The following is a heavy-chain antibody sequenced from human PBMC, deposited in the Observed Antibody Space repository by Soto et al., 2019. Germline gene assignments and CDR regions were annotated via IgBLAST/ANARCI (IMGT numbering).Heavy chain of an antibody. D-gene: IGHD4-17*01. Sequence: GGSLRLSCAASGFTFSSYAMHWVRQAPGKGLEWVAVISYDGSNKYYADSVKGRFTISRDNSKNTLYLQMNSLRAEDTAVYYCTTARGTYGAEYFQHWGQGTLVTVSS. J-gene: IGHJ1*01. CDR3: TTARGTYGAEYFQH. V-gene: IGHV3-30-3*01. CDR2: ISYDGSNK. CDR1: GFTFSSYA.